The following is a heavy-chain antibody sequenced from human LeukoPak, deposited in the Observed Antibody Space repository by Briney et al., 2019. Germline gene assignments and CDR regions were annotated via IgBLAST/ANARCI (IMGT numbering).Heavy chain of an antibody. V-gene: IGHV3-13*01. CDR1: GFTFSSYD. Sequence: GGSLRLSCAASGFTFSSYDMHWVRQATEKGLEWVSAIGTAGDTYYPGSVKGRFTISRENAKNSLYLQMNSLRAGDTAVYYCARSRGDYVFDYWGQGTLVTVSS. J-gene: IGHJ4*02. CDR2: IGTAGDT. CDR3: ARSRGDYVFDY. D-gene: IGHD4-17*01.